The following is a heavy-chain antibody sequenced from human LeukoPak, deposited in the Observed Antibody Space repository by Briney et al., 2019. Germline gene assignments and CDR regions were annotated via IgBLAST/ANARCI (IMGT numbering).Heavy chain of an antibody. D-gene: IGHD1-7*01. Sequence: RPGGSLRLSCAASGFTFDDCGMSWVRQAPGKGLEWVSGINWNGGSTGYADSVKGRFTISRDNAKNSLYLQMNSLRAEDTALYYCARERNWNYGVHFQHWGQGTLVTVSS. CDR1: GFTFDDCG. CDR2: INWNGGST. V-gene: IGHV3-20*04. CDR3: ARERNWNYGVHFQH. J-gene: IGHJ1*01.